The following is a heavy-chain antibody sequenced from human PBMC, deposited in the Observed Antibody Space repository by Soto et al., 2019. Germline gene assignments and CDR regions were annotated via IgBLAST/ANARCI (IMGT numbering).Heavy chain of an antibody. CDR2: IHYSGST. J-gene: IGHJ6*02. V-gene: IGHV4-31*03. Sequence: SETLSLTCTVSGGSIGRGGYYWSWIRQHPGKGLEWIGYIHYSGSTYYNPSLKSRVTISVDTSKKQFSLKLTSVTAADTAVYYCARDEVVTPFYNGMDVWGQGTTVTVSS. D-gene: IGHD3-22*01. CDR3: ARDEVVTPFYNGMDV. CDR1: GGSIGRGGYY.